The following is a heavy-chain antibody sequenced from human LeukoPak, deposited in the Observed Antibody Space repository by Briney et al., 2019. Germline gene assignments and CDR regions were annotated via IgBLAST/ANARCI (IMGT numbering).Heavy chain of an antibody. D-gene: IGHD2-15*01. Sequence: GGSLRLSCAASGFTFSSYGMTWVRQAPGKGLEWISGTSGSGGSTYYVNSVKGRFTISRDNSKNTLYLEMNSLRAEDTAVYYCAKNGGSQCYSHLDYWGRGSLVTVSS. CDR1: GFTFSSYG. CDR3: AKNGGSQCYSHLDY. CDR2: TSGSGGST. J-gene: IGHJ4*02. V-gene: IGHV3-23*01.